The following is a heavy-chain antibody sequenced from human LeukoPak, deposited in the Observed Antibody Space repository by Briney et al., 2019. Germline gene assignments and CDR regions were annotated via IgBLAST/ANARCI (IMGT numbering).Heavy chain of an antibody. J-gene: IGHJ2*01. CDR2: ISSGSNYI. CDR1: GFTFISYA. CDR3: ARDRFDGAWYFDL. Sequence: PGGSLRLSCAASGFTFISYAMHWVRQAPGKGLEWVSSISSGSNYIYYADSVKGRFTISRDNARNSLYLQMNSLRAEDTAVYYCARDRFDGAWYFDLWGRGTLVTVSS. D-gene: IGHD3-3*01. V-gene: IGHV3-21*01.